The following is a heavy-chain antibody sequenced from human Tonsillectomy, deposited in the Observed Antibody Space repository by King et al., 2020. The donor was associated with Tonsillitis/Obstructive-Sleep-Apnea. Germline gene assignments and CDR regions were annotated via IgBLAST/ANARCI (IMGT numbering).Heavy chain of an antibody. V-gene: IGHV1-18*01. CDR1: GYTFTSHG. Sequence: QLVQSGAEVKRPGASVRVSCKASGYTFTSHGISWVRQAPGQGLEWMGWISPYNGDTNFAQKLQGRVTMTTGTSTSTAYMELRSLRSDDTAVYYCARDSMSHYYDSSGYYTFDYWGQGTLVTVSS. J-gene: IGHJ4*02. D-gene: IGHD3-22*01. CDR2: ISPYNGDT. CDR3: ARDSMSHYYDSSGYYTFDY.